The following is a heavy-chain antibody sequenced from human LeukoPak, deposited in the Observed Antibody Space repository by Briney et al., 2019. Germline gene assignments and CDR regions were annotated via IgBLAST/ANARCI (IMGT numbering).Heavy chain of an antibody. J-gene: IGHJ6*03. CDR1: GYTFTSYG. CDR2: ISAYNGNT. D-gene: IGHD2-15*01. V-gene: IGHV1-18*01. Sequence: ASVKVSCRASGYTFTSYGISWVRQAPGQGLEWMGWISAYNGNTNYAQKLQGRVTMTTDTSTSTAYMELRSLRSDDTAVYYCARNPSYCSGGSCYSDAYYYYMDVWGKGTTVTVSS. CDR3: ARNPSYCSGGSCYSDAYYYYMDV.